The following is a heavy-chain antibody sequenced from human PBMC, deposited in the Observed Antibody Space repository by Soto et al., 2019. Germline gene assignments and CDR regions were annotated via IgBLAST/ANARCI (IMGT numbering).Heavy chain of an antibody. J-gene: IGHJ3*02. CDR1: GYTFSSYA. D-gene: IGHD1-1*01. Sequence: QVQVVQSGAEVKKPGASVKVSCKASGYTFSSYAMYWVRQAPGQRLEWMGWINAGNGNTKYSQKFQGRVTITRDTSASTAYMELSSLTSEDTAVYYCARFARYEDGFDIWGQGTMVTVSS. CDR3: ARFARYEDGFDI. CDR2: INAGNGNT. V-gene: IGHV1-3*01.